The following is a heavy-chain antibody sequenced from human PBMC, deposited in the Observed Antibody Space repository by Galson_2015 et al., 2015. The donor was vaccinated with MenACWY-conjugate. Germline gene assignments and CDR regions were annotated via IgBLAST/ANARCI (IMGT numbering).Heavy chain of an antibody. CDR1: GFIFSSYA. D-gene: IGHD2-21*01. CDR3: VKSPRVIISSFES. J-gene: IGHJ4*02. CDR2: ITKNGLNT. Sequence: SLRLSCAASGFIFSSYAMHWVRQAPGEGLEYVSAITKNGLNTYYTDSVKGRFTISRDNSKNTLYLQMNNVTTEDTAVYFCVKSPRVIISSFESWGQGTLVTVSS. V-gene: IGHV3-64D*06.